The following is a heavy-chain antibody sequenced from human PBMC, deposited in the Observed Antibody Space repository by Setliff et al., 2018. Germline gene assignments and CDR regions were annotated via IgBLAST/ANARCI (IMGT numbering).Heavy chain of an antibody. Sequence: PGESLKLSCKGSGYTFTNYWIGWVRQMPGKGLEWMGAIYPGDSDTRHSPSFQGQVTISADKSISTAYLQWSSLKASDTAIYCCARLTPETDFDYWGPGTLVTVSS. D-gene: IGHD2-15*01. J-gene: IGHJ4*02. V-gene: IGHV5-51*01. CDR3: ARLTPETDFDY. CDR1: GYTFTNYW. CDR2: IYPGDSDT.